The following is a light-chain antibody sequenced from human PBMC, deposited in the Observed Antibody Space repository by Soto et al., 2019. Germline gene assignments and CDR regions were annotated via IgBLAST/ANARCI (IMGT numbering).Light chain of an antibody. CDR2: DAF. CDR3: QQYVSPPPT. CDR1: PSVSTSY. V-gene: IGKV3-20*01. Sequence: EIVLTQSPGTLSLSPGERATLSCRASPSVSTSYVAWYQQKFGQAPRLLIYDAFSRATGIPDSFSASGSGTDFTLNISRLEPEELAVYVCQQYVSPPPTVGQGTKGDIK. J-gene: IGKJ1*01.